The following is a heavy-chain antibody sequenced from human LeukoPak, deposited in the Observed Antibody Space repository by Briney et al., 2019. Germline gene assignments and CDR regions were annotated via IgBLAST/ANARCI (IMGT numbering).Heavy chain of an antibody. CDR1: GGSFSGYY. CDR3: ARADTRYWGGSGYHLDAFDI. D-gene: IGHD3-22*01. J-gene: IGHJ3*02. V-gene: IGHV4-34*01. Sequence: SETLSLTCAVYGGSFSGYYWSWIRQPPGKGLEWIGEINHSGSTKYNPSLKSRVTISVDTSKNQFSLKLNSVTAADTAVYYCARADTRYWGGSGYHLDAFDIWGQGTMVTVSS. CDR2: INHSGST.